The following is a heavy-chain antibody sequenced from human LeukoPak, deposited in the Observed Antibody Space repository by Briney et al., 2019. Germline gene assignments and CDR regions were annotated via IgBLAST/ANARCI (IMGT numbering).Heavy chain of an antibody. CDR3: ARGTAMATIYYYYYYMDV. D-gene: IGHD5-18*01. J-gene: IGHJ6*03. CDR2: INHSGNP. V-gene: IGHV4-34*01. Sequence: SETLSLTCAVYGGPFSCYYWSWIPQPPGKGLEWIGEINHSGNPHYNPSLKSRVTLAVDTYKNQFSLKLSSVTAADTAVYYCARGTAMATIYYYYYYMDVWGKGTTVTVSS. CDR1: GGPFSCYY.